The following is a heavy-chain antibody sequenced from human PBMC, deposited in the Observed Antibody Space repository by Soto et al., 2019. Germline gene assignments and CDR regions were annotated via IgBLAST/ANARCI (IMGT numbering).Heavy chain of an antibody. D-gene: IGHD2-2*01. CDR3: ARACISISCSSYYYYYAMDV. J-gene: IGHJ6*02. CDR2: IIPIFGTA. V-gene: IGHV1-69*12. Sequence: QVQLVQSGAEVKKPGSSVKVSCKASGGTFSSYAFSWVRQAPGQGLEWMGGIIPIFGTANSAQKFQGRVTFTADDSTSTAYMELSSLRSEDTAVYYCARACISISCSSYYYYYAMDVWGLGTTVTVSS. CDR1: GGTFSSYA.